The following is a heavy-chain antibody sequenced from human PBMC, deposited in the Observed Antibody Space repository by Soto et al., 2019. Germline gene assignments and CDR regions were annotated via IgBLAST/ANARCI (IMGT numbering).Heavy chain of an antibody. D-gene: IGHD3-3*01. CDR3: ATQHDFWSGNFEY. CDR2: IYYSGST. Sequence: SETLSLTCTVSGGSISSYYWSWIRQPPGKGLEWIGYIYYSGSTNYNPSLKSRVTISVDTSKNQFSLKLSSVTAADTAVYYCATQHDFWSGNFEYWGQGTLVTVS. CDR1: GGSISSYY. J-gene: IGHJ4*02. V-gene: IGHV4-59*08.